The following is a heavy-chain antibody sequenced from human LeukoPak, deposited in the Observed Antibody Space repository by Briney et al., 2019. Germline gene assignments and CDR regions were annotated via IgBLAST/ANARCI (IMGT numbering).Heavy chain of an antibody. Sequence: ASVKVSCKASGYTFSNYDIDWVRQAPGQGLEWMGWMNPNSGNTGYAQKFQGRVSMTRDTSINTAYLDLRGLRSDDTAVYFCARGGTSGWRTPNDDYWGQGTLVTVSS. V-gene: IGHV1-8*01. CDR3: ARGGTSGWRTPNDDY. J-gene: IGHJ4*02. D-gene: IGHD6-19*01. CDR2: MNPNSGNT. CDR1: GYTFSNYD.